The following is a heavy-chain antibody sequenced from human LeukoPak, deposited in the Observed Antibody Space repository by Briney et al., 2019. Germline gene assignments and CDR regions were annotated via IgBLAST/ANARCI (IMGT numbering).Heavy chain of an antibody. CDR2: IIPIFGTA. V-gene: IGHV1-69*05. D-gene: IGHD5-18*01. CDR1: GGTFSSYA. Sequence: SVKVSCKASGGTFSSYAISWVRQAPGQGLEWMGGIIPIFGTANYAQKFQGRVTMTRDTSTSTVYMELSSLRSEDTAVYYCARFPNTAMVMGLEYYYYGMDVWGQGTTVTVSS. CDR3: ARFPNTAMVMGLEYYYYGMDV. J-gene: IGHJ6*02.